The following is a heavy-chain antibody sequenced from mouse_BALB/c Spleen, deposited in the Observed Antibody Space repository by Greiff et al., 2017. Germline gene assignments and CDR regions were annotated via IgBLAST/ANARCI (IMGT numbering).Heavy chain of an antibody. V-gene: IGHV1-9*01. CDR3: ARCENYDAMDY. D-gene: IGHD2-4*01. J-gene: IGHJ4*01. Sequence: QVQLKQSGAELMKPGASVKISCKATGYTFSSYWIEWVKQRPGHGLEWIGEILPGSGSTNYNEKFKGKATFTADTSSNTAYMQLSSLTSEDSAVYYCARCENYDAMDYWGQGTSVTVSS. CDR1: GYTFSSYW. CDR2: ILPGSGST.